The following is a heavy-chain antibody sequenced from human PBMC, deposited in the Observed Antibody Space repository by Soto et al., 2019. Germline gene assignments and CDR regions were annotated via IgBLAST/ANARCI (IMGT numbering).Heavy chain of an antibody. CDR3: GRDTDFWSGYYTGGY. Sequence: ASVKVSCNASCYTFASYGISWVRQAPGQGLEWMGWISAYNGNTNYAQKLQGRVTMTTDTSTSTAYMELRSVRSDDTAVYYCGRDTDFWSGYYTGGYWGQGTLVYAPS. V-gene: IGHV1-18*01. D-gene: IGHD3-3*01. CDR1: CYTFASYG. CDR2: ISAYNGNT. J-gene: IGHJ4*02.